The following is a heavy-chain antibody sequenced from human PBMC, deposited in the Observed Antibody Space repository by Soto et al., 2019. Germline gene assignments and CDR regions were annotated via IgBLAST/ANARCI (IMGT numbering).Heavy chain of an antibody. V-gene: IGHV1-18*01. CDR2: ISVYNGNT. D-gene: IGHD3-3*01. CDR1: GYTFTSYG. CDR3: ARVSITIFGVVISWFDP. J-gene: IGHJ5*02. Sequence: ASVKVSCKASGYTFTSYGISWVRQAPGQGLEWMGWISVYNGNTNYAQKLQGRVTMTTDTSTSTAYMELRSLRSDDTAVYYCARVSITIFGVVISWFDPWGQGTLVTVSS.